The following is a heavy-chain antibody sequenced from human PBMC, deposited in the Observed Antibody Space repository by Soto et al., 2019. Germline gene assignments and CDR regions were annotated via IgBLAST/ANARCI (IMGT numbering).Heavy chain of an antibody. Sequence: QVQLVQSGTEVKKPGSSLQVSCQASGGTFSSYTISWVRQAPGQGLEWMGRIIPMIGITNYSQKLRCRGKITADKSTSTSYMDLSSLRSEDTAVYYCATEERDYVFLTGYSDMAVWCRGTTVTV. V-gene: IGHV1-69*08. CDR1: GGTFSSYT. D-gene: IGHD3-9*01. CDR2: IIPMIGIT. J-gene: IGHJ6*02. CDR3: ATEERDYVFLTGYSDMAV.